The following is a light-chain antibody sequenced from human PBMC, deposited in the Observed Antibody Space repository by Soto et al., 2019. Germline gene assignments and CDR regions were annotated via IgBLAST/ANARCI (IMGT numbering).Light chain of an antibody. J-gene: IGLJ1*01. CDR3: QSFDSSLSGPFYV. V-gene: IGLV1-40*01. CDR2: GNN. Sequence: QSVLTQPPSVSGAPGQRVTISCTGSSSNIGADYDVHWYQQVPGTAPKLLIYGNNNRPSGVPDRFSGSKSGTSASLVISGLRADDEADYYCQSFDSSLSGPFYVFGTGTKVTVL. CDR1: SSNIGADYD.